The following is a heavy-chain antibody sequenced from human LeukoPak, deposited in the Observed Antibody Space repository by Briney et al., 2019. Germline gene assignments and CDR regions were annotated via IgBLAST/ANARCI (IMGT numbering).Heavy chain of an antibody. CDR2: ISYDGSNK. D-gene: IGHD6-6*01. V-gene: IGHV3-30*04. CDR3: ARDSEAVKSIAARLHYYYYMDV. Sequence: GGSLRLSCAASGFTFSSYAMHWVRQAPGKGLEWEAVISYDGSNKYYADSVKGRFTISRDNSKNTLYLQMNSLRAEDTAVYYCARDSEAVKSIAARLHYYYYMDVWGKGTTVTVSS. J-gene: IGHJ6*03. CDR1: GFTFSSYA.